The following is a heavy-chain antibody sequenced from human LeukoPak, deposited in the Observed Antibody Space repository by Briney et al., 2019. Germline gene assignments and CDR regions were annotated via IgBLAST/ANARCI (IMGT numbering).Heavy chain of an antibody. CDR2: ISGSGGST. D-gene: IGHD1-26*01. CDR3: ARVRTGWELLDNFDY. J-gene: IGHJ4*02. V-gene: IGHV3-23*01. Sequence: GGSLRLSCAASGFTFSSYAMSWVRQAPGKGLEWVSAISGSGGSTYYADSVKGRFTISRDNSKNTLYLQMNSLRAEDTAVYYCARVRTGWELLDNFDYWGQGTLVTVSS. CDR1: GFTFSSYA.